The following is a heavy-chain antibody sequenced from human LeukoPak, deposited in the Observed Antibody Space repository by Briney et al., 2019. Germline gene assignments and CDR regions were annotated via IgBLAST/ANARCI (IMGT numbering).Heavy chain of an antibody. D-gene: IGHD2-15*01. V-gene: IGHV4-34*01. CDR1: GGSFSGYY. CDR3: ARGTTLRNFGY. J-gene: IGHJ4*02. Sequence: SETLSLTCAVYGGSFSGYYWSWIRQPPGKGLEWIGEINHSGSTNYNPSLKSRVTISVDTSKNQFSLKLSSVTAADTAVYYCARGTTLRNFGYWGQGTLVTVSS. CDR2: INHSGST.